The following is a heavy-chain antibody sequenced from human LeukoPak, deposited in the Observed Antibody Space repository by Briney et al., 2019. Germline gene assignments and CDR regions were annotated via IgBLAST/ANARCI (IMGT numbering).Heavy chain of an antibody. Sequence: PGGSLRLSCAVSGFTFSSYAMHWVRQAPGKGQEWVAVISYDGSNKSYADSVKGRFTISRDNSKNTLYLQMNSLRAEDTAVYYCARSSEWLLDYFDYWGQGTLVTVSS. CDR3: ARSSEWLLDYFDY. V-gene: IGHV3-30*04. CDR1: GFTFSSYA. CDR2: ISYDGSNK. D-gene: IGHD3-3*01. J-gene: IGHJ4*02.